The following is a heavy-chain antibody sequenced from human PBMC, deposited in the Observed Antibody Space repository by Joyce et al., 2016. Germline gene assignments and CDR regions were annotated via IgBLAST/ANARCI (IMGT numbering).Heavy chain of an antibody. J-gene: IGHJ3*01. CDR3: ATYGSGNYGLDAFEL. CDR2: IGSSDVAS. V-gene: IGHV3-48*01. D-gene: IGHD3-10*01. CDR1: GFIFSQYS. Sequence: EVHLVESGGGLVQPGGSLRLSCAASGFIFSQYSMHWVRQAPGKGLEGVSYIGSSDVASYYADSVKGRFTISRHNAKNSLFLQMNSLRAEDTAVYYCATYGSGNYGLDAFELWGQGTMVTVSS.